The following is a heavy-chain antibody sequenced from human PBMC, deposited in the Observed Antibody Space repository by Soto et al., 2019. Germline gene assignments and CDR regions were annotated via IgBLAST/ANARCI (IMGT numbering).Heavy chain of an antibody. D-gene: IGHD4-4*01. V-gene: IGHV3-23*01. Sequence: PGGSLRLSCAASRFTFRGFGMSWVRQAPGKGLEWVSAIDGDGGSTYYADSVKGRFIISRDNAKNTLYLQMNSLRDEDTAVYYCAKVVKMATVRGYFDYWGQGTLVTVS. CDR2: IDGDGGST. J-gene: IGHJ4*02. CDR3: AKVVKMATVRGYFDY. CDR1: RFTFRGFG.